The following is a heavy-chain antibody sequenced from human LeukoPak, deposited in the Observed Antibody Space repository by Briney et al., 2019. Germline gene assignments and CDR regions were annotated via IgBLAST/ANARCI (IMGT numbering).Heavy chain of an antibody. CDR2: IYYSGST. V-gene: IGHV4-31*03. J-gene: IGHJ4*02. CDR3: ARVTSGYIGPLDY. D-gene: IGHD3-22*01. Sequence: PSETLSLTCTVSGGSISSGAYYWSWIRQHPGKGLEWIGSIYYSGSTYYNPSLKSRVTISIDTSKNPFSLKLSSVTAADTAVYYCARVTSGYIGPLDYWGQGTLVTVSS. CDR1: GGSISSGAYY.